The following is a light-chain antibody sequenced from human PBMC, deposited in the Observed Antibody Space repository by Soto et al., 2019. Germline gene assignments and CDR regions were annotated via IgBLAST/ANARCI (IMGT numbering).Light chain of an antibody. CDR3: QQRSNWPPT. Sequence: IVLTQSPATLSLSPWERATLSCRASQSVSSYLAWYQQKPGQAPRLLIYDASNRATGIPARFSGSGSGTDFTLTISSLEAEDFAVYYCQQRSNWPPTFGQGTKVDIK. CDR2: DAS. J-gene: IGKJ1*01. CDR1: QSVSSY. V-gene: IGKV3-11*01.